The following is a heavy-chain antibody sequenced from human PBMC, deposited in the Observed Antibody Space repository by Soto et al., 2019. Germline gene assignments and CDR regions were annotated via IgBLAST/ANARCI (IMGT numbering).Heavy chain of an antibody. CDR3: ARHELRYFDWLLSADAFDT. D-gene: IGHD3-9*01. CDR1: GYSFTSYW. V-gene: IGHV5-10-1*01. J-gene: IGHJ3*02. Sequence: PGEXLKISCKGSGYSFTSYWISWVRQMPGKGLEWMGRIDPSDSYTNYSPSFQGHVTISADKSISTAYLQWSSLKASDTAMYYCARHELRYFDWLLSADAFDTWGQGTMVTVS. CDR2: IDPSDSYT.